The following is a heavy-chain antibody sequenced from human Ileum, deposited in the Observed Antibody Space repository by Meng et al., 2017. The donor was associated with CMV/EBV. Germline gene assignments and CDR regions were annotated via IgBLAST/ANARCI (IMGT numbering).Heavy chain of an antibody. J-gene: IGHJ6*02. V-gene: IGHV6-1*01. CDR3: ARGLPNYYESGMDV. CDR2: TYFRYKWYY. D-gene: IGHD2-21*02. CDR1: GDGVSNNNGA. Sequence: SETLSLTCVISGDGVSNNNGAWNWIRQSPSRGLEWLGRTYFRYKWYYDYAISVKSRISITPDTSKNLFFLHLKSVTPEDTAVYYCARGLPNYYESGMDVWGQGTTVTVSS.